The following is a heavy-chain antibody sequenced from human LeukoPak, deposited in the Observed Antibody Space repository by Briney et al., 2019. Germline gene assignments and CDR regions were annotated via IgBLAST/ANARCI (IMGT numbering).Heavy chain of an antibody. CDR3: ARRGEHWSGYEPSSASYYYYYGMDV. Sequence: SVKVSCKASGGTFSSYAISWVRQAPGQGLEWMGGIIPIFGTANYAQKFQGRVTITADESTSTAYMELSSLRSEDTAVYYCARRGEHWSGYEPSSASYYYYYGMDVWGQGTTVTVSS. D-gene: IGHD3-3*01. J-gene: IGHJ6*02. CDR1: GGTFSSYA. CDR2: IIPIFGTA. V-gene: IGHV1-69*13.